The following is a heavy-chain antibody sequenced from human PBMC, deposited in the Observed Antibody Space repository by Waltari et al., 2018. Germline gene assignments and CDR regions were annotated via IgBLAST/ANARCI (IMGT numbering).Heavy chain of an antibody. CDR2: ISPIFGTA. J-gene: IGHJ1*01. CDR1: GGTFSSSA. Sequence: QVQLVQSGAEVKKPGSSVKVSCKASGGTFSSSANSWVRQAPGQGLERMGGISPIFGTANYAQKFQGRVTITADESTSTAYMELSSLRSEDTAVYYCARGGRRTGILQHWGQGTLVTVSS. V-gene: IGHV1-69*12. D-gene: IGHD1-1*01. CDR3: ARGGRRTGILQH.